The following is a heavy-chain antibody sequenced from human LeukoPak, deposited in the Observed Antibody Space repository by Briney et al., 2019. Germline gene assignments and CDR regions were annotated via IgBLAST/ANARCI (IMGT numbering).Heavy chain of an antibody. D-gene: IGHD3-9*01. J-gene: IGHJ4*02. CDR2: IYYSGST. Sequence: SETLSLTCTVSGGSISSSYWNWIRQPPGKGLEWIGYIYYSGSTNYNPSLKSRVTILIDTSKNQFSLKLSSATAADTAVYYCATGRSIRYFDYWGQGTLLTVSS. CDR3: ATGRSIRYFDY. CDR1: GGSISSSY. V-gene: IGHV4-59*12.